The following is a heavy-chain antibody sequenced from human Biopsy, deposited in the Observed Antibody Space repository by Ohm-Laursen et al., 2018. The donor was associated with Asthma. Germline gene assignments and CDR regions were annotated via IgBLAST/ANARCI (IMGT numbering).Heavy chain of an antibody. CDR3: ARKAGSCISRTCYSLDF. D-gene: IGHD2-2*01. V-gene: IGHV1-69*13. Sequence: SVKVSCKSLGGTFNTYVIGWVRQAPGQGLEWMGGINTVFGTTTYPQKFQSRVTITADDSTSTVYMELSSLRSEDTAVYYCARKAGSCISRTCYSLDFWGQGTLVTVSS. CDR1: GGTFNTYV. CDR2: INTVFGTT. J-gene: IGHJ4*02.